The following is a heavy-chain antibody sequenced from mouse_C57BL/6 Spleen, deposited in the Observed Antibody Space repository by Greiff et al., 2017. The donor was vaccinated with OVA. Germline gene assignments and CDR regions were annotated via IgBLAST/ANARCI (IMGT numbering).Heavy chain of an antibody. Sequence: EVQLVESGGDLVKPGGSLKLSCAASGFTFSSYGMSWVRQTPDKRLEWVATISSGGSYTYYPDSVKGRFTISRDNAKNTLYLQMSSLKSEDTAMYYCARNEDDGYDFDYWGQGTTLTVSS. V-gene: IGHV5-6*01. CDR1: GFTFSSYG. J-gene: IGHJ2*01. D-gene: IGHD2-14*01. CDR3: ARNEDDGYDFDY. CDR2: ISSGGSYT.